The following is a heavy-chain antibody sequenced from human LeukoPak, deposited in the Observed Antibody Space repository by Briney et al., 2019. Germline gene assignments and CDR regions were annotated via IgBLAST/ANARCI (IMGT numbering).Heavy chain of an antibody. CDR3: AKGTQRGNSGWGYFIDY. CDR2: INWNSGSI. J-gene: IGHJ4*02. V-gene: IGHV3-9*01. Sequence: GGSLRLSCAASGFTFDDYAMHWVRQAPGKGLEWVSGINWNSGSIDYADSVKGRFTISRDNAKNFLYVQMNNLRAEDTALYYCAKGTQRGNSGWGYFIDYWGQGTLVTVSS. D-gene: IGHD3-10*01. CDR1: GFTFDDYA.